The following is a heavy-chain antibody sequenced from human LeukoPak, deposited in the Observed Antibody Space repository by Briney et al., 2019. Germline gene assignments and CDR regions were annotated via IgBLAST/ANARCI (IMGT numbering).Heavy chain of an antibody. CDR2: ILVGSGNT. CDR3: AALRCSGGSCYPTRGY. J-gene: IGHJ4*02. Sequence: SVKVSCKASGFTFTSSAMQGVRQARGQRLEWIGWILVGSGNTNYAHKFQERVTITRDMSTSTAYMELSSMRSEDTAVYYCAALRCSGGSCYPTRGYWGQGTLVTVSS. V-gene: IGHV1-58*02. D-gene: IGHD2-15*01. CDR1: GFTFTSSA.